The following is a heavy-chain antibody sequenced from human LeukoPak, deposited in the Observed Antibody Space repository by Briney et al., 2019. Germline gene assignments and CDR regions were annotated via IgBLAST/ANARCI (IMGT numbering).Heavy chain of an antibody. CDR3: ARDKQLWFGEYYFDY. CDR1: GFTFSSYG. V-gene: IGHV3-33*01. CDR2: IWYDGSNK. J-gene: IGHJ4*02. D-gene: IGHD3-10*01. Sequence: GGSLRLSCAASGFTFSSYGMHWVRQAPGKGLEWVAVIWYDGSNKYYADSVKGRFTISRDNSKNTLYLQMNSLRAEDTAVYYCARDKQLWFGEYYFDYWGQGTLVTVSS.